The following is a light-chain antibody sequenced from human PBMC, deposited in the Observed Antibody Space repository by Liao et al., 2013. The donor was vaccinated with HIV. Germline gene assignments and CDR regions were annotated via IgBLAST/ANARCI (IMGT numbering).Light chain of an antibody. CDR1: NIGSKS. J-gene: IGLJ1*01. CDR2: QDN. V-gene: IGLV3-21*01. CDR3: QTWDRTTYV. Sequence: SYVLTQTPSVSVAPGKTARITCGGDNIGSKSVHWYQQQPGQAPVLVIYQDNKRPSGIPERFSGSNSGNTATLTISGTQAIDEADYYCQTWDRTTYVFGSGTKVTVL.